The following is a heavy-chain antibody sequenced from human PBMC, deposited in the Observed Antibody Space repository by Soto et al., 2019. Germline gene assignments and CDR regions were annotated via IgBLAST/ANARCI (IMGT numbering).Heavy chain of an antibody. V-gene: IGHV3-23*01. CDR1: GFTFSSYA. Sequence: GGSLRLSCAASGFTFSSYAMSWVRQAPGKGLEWVSAISGSGGSTYYADSVKGRFTISRDNSKNTLYLQMNSLRAEDTVVYYCAKDPVNSIAAEYFQHWGQGTLVTVSS. CDR3: AKDPVNSIAAEYFQH. CDR2: ISGSGGST. J-gene: IGHJ1*01. D-gene: IGHD6-6*01.